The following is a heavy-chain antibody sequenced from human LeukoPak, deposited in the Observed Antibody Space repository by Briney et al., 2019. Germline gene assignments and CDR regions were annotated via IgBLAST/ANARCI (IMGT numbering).Heavy chain of an antibody. CDR3: AKPYVLTGYYRGVFDY. CDR2: ISYDGSIE. Sequence: GGSLRLSCAASGFTFSAYGMHWVRQAPDKGLEWVALISYDGSIEFYRDSVRGRFTISRDNSKNTLYLQMNSLRAEDTAVYYCAKPYVLTGYYRGVFDYWGQGTLVTVSS. J-gene: IGHJ4*02. V-gene: IGHV3-30*18. D-gene: IGHD3-9*01. CDR1: GFTFSAYG.